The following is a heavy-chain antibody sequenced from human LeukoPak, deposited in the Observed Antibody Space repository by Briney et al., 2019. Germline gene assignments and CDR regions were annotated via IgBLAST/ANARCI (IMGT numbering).Heavy chain of an antibody. CDR3: ANGIRHKSGWLADY. V-gene: IGHV3-30*18. CDR1: GFTFSSYG. CDR2: ISYDGGNK. D-gene: IGHD6-19*01. J-gene: IGHJ4*02. Sequence: GRSLRLSCAASGFTFSSYGMHWVRQAPGKGLEWVAVISYDGGNKYYADSVKGRFTISRNNSKNTLYLQMNSLRAEDTAVYYCANGIRHKSGWLADYWGQGTLVTVSS.